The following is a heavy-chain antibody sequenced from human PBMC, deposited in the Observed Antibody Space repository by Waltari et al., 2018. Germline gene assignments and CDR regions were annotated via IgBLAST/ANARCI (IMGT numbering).Heavy chain of an antibody. CDR2: ISGDSRFI. CDR3: ARDRRGYFDY. D-gene: IGHD3-16*01. CDR1: GFTFSGYS. J-gene: IGHJ4*02. V-gene: IGHV3-21*01. Sequence: EVQLVESGGGLVKPGGSLRLSWEACGFTFSGYSMNWVRQAPGKGLEWVSSISGDSRFIYYADSVNGRFTISSDDAKNSLYLQMNSLRVEDTAVYYCARDRRGYFDYWGPGTLVSVSS.